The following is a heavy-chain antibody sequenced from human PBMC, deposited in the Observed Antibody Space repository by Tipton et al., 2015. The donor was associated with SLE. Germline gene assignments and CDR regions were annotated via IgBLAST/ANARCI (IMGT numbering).Heavy chain of an antibody. Sequence: SLRLSCAASGFTFSSYAMSWVRQGPGKGLEWVSVIFNGGNSIYYADSVKGRFTISRDNAKNSLYLQINSLRVEDTALYYCAKGVKGGGYDLFYYYGVDVWGQGTTVIVSS. J-gene: IGHJ6*02. V-gene: IGHV3-23*03. CDR2: IFNGGNSI. D-gene: IGHD5-12*01. CDR1: GFTFSSYA. CDR3: AKGVKGGGYDLFYYYGVDV.